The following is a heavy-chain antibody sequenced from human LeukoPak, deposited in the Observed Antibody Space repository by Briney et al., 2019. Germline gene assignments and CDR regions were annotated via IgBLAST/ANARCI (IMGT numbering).Heavy chain of an antibody. CDR3: AKENSGSYPDAFDI. CDR1: GFTFSSYA. D-gene: IGHD1-26*01. V-gene: IGHV3-23*01. CDR2: ISDSGGAGST. Sequence: GGSLRLSCAASGFTFSSYAMSWVRQAPGKGLEWVSGISDSGGAGSTYYADSVKGRFTISRDNSKNTLYLQMNSLRAEDAALFYCAKENSGSYPDAFDIWGQGTMVTVSS. J-gene: IGHJ3*02.